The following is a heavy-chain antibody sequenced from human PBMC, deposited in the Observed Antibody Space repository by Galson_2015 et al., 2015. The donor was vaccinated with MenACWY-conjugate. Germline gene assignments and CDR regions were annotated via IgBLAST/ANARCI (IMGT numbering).Heavy chain of an antibody. D-gene: IGHD2-2*01. J-gene: IGHJ3*02. CDR1: GFTFSSYT. CDR3: ARDLSYQPLLHFSETPRGAFDI. V-gene: IGHV3-21*01. Sequence: SLRLSCAASGFTFSSYTMNWVRQAPGKGLEWVSSISSSSTYIYYAGSVKGRFTISRDHANNSLYLQMNNLRSDDTALYYCARDLSYQPLLHFSETPRGAFDIWGQGTMVTVSS. CDR2: ISSSSTYI.